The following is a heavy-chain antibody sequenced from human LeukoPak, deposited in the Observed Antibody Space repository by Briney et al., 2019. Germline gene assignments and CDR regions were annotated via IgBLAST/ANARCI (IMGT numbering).Heavy chain of an antibody. D-gene: IGHD2-21*01. CDR3: ARNCGNCGGDRGPFDY. J-gene: IGHJ4*02. Sequence: GGSLRLSCAASGFTVSSNYMSWVRQAPGKGLEWVSVIYSGGSTYYADSAKGRFTISRDNSKNTLYLQMNSLRAEDTAVYYCARNCGNCGGDRGPFDYWGQGTLVTVSS. CDR1: GFTVSSNY. V-gene: IGHV3-53*01. CDR2: IYSGGST.